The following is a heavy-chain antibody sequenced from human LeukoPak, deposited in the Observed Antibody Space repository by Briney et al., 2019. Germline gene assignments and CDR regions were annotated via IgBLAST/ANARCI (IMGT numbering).Heavy chain of an antibody. D-gene: IGHD5-18*01. CDR2: NYHSGST. CDR1: GYSISSCYY. CDR3: ARRPRGYSYGWFDY. Sequence: PSDTLYLTCAVSGYSISSCYYRGWLRPPPRKVVEMIMSNYHSGSTNYNQYLKSRVTMSIDTSKNQVYLKLSSVTAADTAVYYCARRPRGYSYGWFDYWGQGTLVTVPS. V-gene: IGHV4-38-2*01. J-gene: IGHJ4*02.